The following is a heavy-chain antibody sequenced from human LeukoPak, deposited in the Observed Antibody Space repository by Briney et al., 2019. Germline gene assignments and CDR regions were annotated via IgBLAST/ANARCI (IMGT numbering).Heavy chain of an antibody. CDR3: ASGSSSRGNGSDY. D-gene: IGHD6-13*01. Sequence: SETLSLTCAVYGGSFSGYYWSWIRQPPGKGLEWIGEINHSGSTNYNPSLKSRVTISVDTSKNQFSLKLSSATAADMAVYYCASGSSSRGNGSDYWGQGTLVTVSS. CDR1: GGSFSGYY. CDR2: INHSGST. V-gene: IGHV4-34*01. J-gene: IGHJ4*02.